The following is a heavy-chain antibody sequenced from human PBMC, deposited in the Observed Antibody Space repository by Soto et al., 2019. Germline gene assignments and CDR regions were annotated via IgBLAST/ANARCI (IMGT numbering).Heavy chain of an antibody. D-gene: IGHD3-22*01. Sequence: QVQLVQSGAEVKKPGASVKVSCKASGYTFTGYYMHWVRQAPGQGLEWMGWINPNSGGTNYAQKFQGRVTMTRDTSLSTAYMELSRLRSDDTAVYYCARDHYYDSSGPPFDYWGQGTLVTVSS. CDR2: INPNSGGT. V-gene: IGHV1-2*02. CDR3: ARDHYYDSSGPPFDY. J-gene: IGHJ4*02. CDR1: GYTFTGYY.